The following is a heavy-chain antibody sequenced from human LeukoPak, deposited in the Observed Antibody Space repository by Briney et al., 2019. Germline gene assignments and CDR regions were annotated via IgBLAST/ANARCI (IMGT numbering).Heavy chain of an antibody. CDR1: GFTFSSYA. CDR3: AKDPRIIAAAGNYFDY. CDR2: ISGSGGST. J-gene: IGHJ4*02. D-gene: IGHD6-13*01. Sequence: GASLRLSCAASGFTFSSYAMSWVRQAPGKGLEWVSAISGSGGSTCYADSVKGRFTISRDNSKNTLYLQMNSLRAEDTAVYYCAKDPRIIAAAGNYFDYWGQGTLVTVSS. V-gene: IGHV3-23*01.